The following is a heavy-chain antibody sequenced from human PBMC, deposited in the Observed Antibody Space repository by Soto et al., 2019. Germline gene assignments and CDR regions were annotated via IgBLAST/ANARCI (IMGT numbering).Heavy chain of an antibody. J-gene: IGHJ6*02. V-gene: IGHV3-23*01. D-gene: IGHD6-13*01. CDR3: AKAHHTIAAAHRWSYYYGMDV. CDR1: GFTFSSYA. Sequence: GGSLRLSCAASGFTFSSYAMSWVRQAPGKGQEWVSAISGSGGSTYYEDSVKGRFTISRDNSKNTLYLQMNSLRAEDTAVYYCAKAHHTIAAAHRWSYYYGMDVWGQGTTVTVSS. CDR2: ISGSGGST.